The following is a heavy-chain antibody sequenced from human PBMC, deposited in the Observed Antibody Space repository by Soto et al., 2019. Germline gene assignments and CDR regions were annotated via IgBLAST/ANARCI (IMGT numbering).Heavy chain of an antibody. CDR2: MNPKSGDT. Sequence: QVQLVQSGAEVKKPGASVKVSCKASGYTFTTYDINWVRQATGQGLEWLGWMNPKSGDTVYAQKFQGRVTVTRDTSINTAYMALSRLRADDTAVYYCARGSMCFGGYGADVWGQGTTVTVSS. V-gene: IGHV1-8*01. CDR1: GYTFTTYD. CDR3: ARGSMCFGGYGADV. J-gene: IGHJ6*02. D-gene: IGHD3-10*01.